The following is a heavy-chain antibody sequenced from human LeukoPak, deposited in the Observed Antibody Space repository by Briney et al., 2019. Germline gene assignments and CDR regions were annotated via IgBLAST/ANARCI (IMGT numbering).Heavy chain of an antibody. CDR1: GGSFSGYY. J-gene: IGHJ3*02. D-gene: IGHD6-13*01. Sequence: SETLSLTCAVYGGSFSGYYWSWIRQPAGKGLEWIGRIYTSGSTNYNPSLKSRVTMSVDTSKNQFSLKLSSVTAADTAVYYCAAAGNSGHDAFDIWGQGTMVTVSS. CDR3: AAAGNSGHDAFDI. V-gene: IGHV4-59*10. CDR2: IYTSGST.